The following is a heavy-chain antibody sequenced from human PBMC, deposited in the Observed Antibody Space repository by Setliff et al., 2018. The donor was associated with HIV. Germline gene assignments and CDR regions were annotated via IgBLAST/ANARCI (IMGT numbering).Heavy chain of an antibody. V-gene: IGHV4-39*07. CDR3: ARGIDNFWSGYVR. D-gene: IGHD3-3*01. CDR2: IYYSGST. CDR1: GGSISSSSYY. Sequence: SETLSLTCTVSGGSISSSSYYWGWIRQPPGKGLEWIGSIYYSGSTNYNSSLKSRVAISVDTSKNLFSLKLSSVTPADTAVYYCARGIDNFWSGYVRWGQGTLVTVSS. J-gene: IGHJ4*02.